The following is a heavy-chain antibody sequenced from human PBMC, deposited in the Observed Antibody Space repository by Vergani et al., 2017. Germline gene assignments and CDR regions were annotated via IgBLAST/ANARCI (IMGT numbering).Heavy chain of an antibody. CDR2: IFSNDEK. J-gene: IGHJ4*02. V-gene: IGHV2-26*01. D-gene: IGHD2-21*02. CDR3: AHSRGRGGDCYSSY. CDR1: GFSLSNARMG. Sequence: QVTLKESGPVLVKPTETLTLTCTVSGFSLSNARMGVSWIRQPPGKALEWLAHIFSNDEKSYSTSLKSRLTISKDTSKSQVVLTMTNMDPVDTATYYCAHSRGRGGDCYSSYWGQGTLVTVSS.